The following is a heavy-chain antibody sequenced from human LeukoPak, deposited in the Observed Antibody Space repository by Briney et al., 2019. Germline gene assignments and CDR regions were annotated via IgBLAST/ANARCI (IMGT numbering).Heavy chain of an antibody. D-gene: IGHD1-26*01. CDR1: GLTFSSHW. CDR2: IVQDGSQK. CDR3: ARNEKWGREY. J-gene: IGHJ4*02. V-gene: IGHV3-7*03. Sequence: PGGSLRLSCAASGLTFSSHWMSWVRQAPGKGLEWVANIVQDGSQKYYVDSVKGRFTISRDNGKNSLYLQMNSLRAEDTAVYYCARNEKWGREYWGQGTLVTVSS.